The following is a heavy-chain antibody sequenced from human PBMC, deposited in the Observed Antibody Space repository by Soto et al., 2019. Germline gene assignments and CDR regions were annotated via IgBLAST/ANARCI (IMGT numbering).Heavy chain of an antibody. CDR2: INPNGGAT. V-gene: IGHV1-2*02. CDR3: ARESGGATATLDYYYFYMDV. D-gene: IGHD5-12*01. Sequence: ASVKVSCKTSGDSFNDYYIHWVRQAPGQGLEWMGWINPNGGATKYAQRFQGRVTVTRDTSIRTVYMELSSLRSDDTAIYYCARESGGATATLDYYYFYMDVWGKGTTVTVSS. J-gene: IGHJ6*03. CDR1: GDSFNDYY.